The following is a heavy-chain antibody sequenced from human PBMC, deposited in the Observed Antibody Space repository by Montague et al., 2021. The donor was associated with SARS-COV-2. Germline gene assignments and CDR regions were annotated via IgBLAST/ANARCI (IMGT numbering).Heavy chain of an antibody. CDR3: AREWSVVSPFDY. D-gene: IGHD2-15*01. V-gene: IGHV1-18*01. Sequence: SVKVSCKASGYTFTSYGINWVRQAPGQGLEWMGWISAYNGNTNYAQKLQGRVTMTTDTSTSTAYMELRSLRSDDTAVYYCAREWSVVSPFDYWGQGTLVTVSS. CDR1: GYTFTSYG. CDR2: ISAYNGNT. J-gene: IGHJ4*02.